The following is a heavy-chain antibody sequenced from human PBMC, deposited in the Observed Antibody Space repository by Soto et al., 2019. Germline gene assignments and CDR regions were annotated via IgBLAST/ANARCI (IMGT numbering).Heavy chain of an antibody. J-gene: IGHJ6*02. CDR3: ARYIPGVRYYGMDV. CDR2: IGVSGTPT. D-gene: IGHD2-2*01. V-gene: IGHV3-23*01. Sequence: EVQLLESGGGLVQPGGSLRLSCAASGFTFSSYAMKWVRQAPGKGLEWVSLIGVSGTPTYYADSVKGRFTISRDNLGNTLFLEMYSLRAEDTAVYYCARYIPGVRYYGMDVWGQGTTVTVSS. CDR1: GFTFSSYA.